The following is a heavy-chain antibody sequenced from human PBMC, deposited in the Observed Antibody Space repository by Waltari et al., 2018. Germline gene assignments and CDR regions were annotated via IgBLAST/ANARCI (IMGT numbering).Heavy chain of an antibody. J-gene: IGHJ3*02. CDR3: ARGESFYDYGDYGLDAFDI. D-gene: IGHD4-17*01. CDR2: IYYSGTT. Sequence: QLQLQESGPGLVKPSETLSLTCTVSGGSISSSSYYWGWIRQPPGKGLAWIWTIYYSGTTYYNPSLKSRVTISVVTSKKQFSLKLRAVTAPDTAVYYCARGESFYDYGDYGLDAFDIWGQGTMVTVSS. CDR1: GGSISSSSYY. V-gene: IGHV4-39*01.